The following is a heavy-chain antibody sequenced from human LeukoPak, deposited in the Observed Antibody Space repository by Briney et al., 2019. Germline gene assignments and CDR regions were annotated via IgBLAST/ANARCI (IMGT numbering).Heavy chain of an antibody. V-gene: IGHV1-24*01. J-gene: IGHJ4*02. CDR2: FDPEDGET. D-gene: IGHD5-18*01. CDR3: ATDRIQLWLKVLDY. Sequence: ASVKVSCKVSGYTLTELSMHWVRQAPGKGLEWMGGFDPEDGETIYAQKFQGRVTMTEDTSTDTAYMELSSLRSEDTAVYYCATDRIQLWLKVLDYWGQGTLVTVSS. CDR1: GYTLTELS.